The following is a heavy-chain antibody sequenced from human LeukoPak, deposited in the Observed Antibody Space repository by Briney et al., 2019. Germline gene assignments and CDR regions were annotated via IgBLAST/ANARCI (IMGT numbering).Heavy chain of an antibody. J-gene: IGHJ3*02. Sequence: GESLKISCETSGYSFTSYWIGWVRQKPGKGLEWIGIIYPGDSYPGNSRTRYSPSFQGQVTISADKSISTAYLQWSSLKASDTAMYYCARILYCSSTSCYPGDAFDIWGQGTMVTVSS. CDR2: IYPGDSYPGNSRT. CDR1: GYSFTSYW. D-gene: IGHD2-2*01. CDR3: ARILYCSSTSCYPGDAFDI. V-gene: IGHV5-51*01.